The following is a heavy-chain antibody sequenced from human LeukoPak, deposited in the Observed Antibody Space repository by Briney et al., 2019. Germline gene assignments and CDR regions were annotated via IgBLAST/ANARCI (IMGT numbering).Heavy chain of an antibody. V-gene: IGHV4-34*01. CDR2: INHSGST. CDR3: ARGSPENVLLWLRSGPYFDY. CDR1: GGSFSGYY. Sequence: SETLSLTCAVYGGSFSGYYWSWIRQPPGKGLEWIGEINHSGSTNYNPSLKSRVTISVDTSKNQFSLKLSSVTAADTAVYYCARGSPENVLLWLRSGPYFDYWGQGTLVTVSS. J-gene: IGHJ4*02. D-gene: IGHD3-10*01.